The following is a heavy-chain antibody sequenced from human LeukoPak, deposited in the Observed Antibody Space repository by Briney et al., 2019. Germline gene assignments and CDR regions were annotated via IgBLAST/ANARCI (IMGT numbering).Heavy chain of an antibody. CDR1: GFTFSNYA. V-gene: IGHV3-23*01. J-gene: IGHJ4*02. CDR3: AKGVDYDSSGYYESDLDY. D-gene: IGHD3-22*01. Sequence: GGSLRLSCAASGFTFSNYAMSWVRQAPGKGLEWVSTLSGTGGSTYYADSVKGRFTISRDNSKNTLYLQMNSLRAEDTAVYYCAKGVDYDSSGYYESDLDYWGQGTLVTVSS. CDR2: LSGTGGST.